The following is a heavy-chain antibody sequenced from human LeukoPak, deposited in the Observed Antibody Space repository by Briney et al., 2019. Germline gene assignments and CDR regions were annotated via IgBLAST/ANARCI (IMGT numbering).Heavy chain of an antibody. V-gene: IGHV4-4*07. CDR1: GGSISTHY. CDR3: ARDHGVSGAKLDY. D-gene: IGHD4/OR15-4a*01. Sequence: SETLSLTCTVSGGSISTHYWSWIRQPAGKGLEWVGRVYNSGSGSKNYNSNSSPFLRSRVFMSVDASKNQFSLRLNSVTAADTGVYFCARDHGVSGAKLDYWGQGTLVTVSS. J-gene: IGHJ4*02. CDR2: VYNSGSGSKNYNS.